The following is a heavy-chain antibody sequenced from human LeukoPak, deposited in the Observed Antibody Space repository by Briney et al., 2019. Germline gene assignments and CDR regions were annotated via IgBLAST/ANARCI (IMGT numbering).Heavy chain of an antibody. J-gene: IGHJ4*02. D-gene: IGHD2-15*01. Sequence: GESLKISCKGSGYSFTSYWIGWVRQMPGKGLEWMGIIYPGDSDTRYSPSFQGQVTISADKSISTAYLQWSSLKASDTAMYYCASGLGYCSGGSCYSIGLPDYWGQGTLVTVSS. CDR1: GYSFTSYW. CDR3: ASGLGYCSGGSCYSIGLPDY. CDR2: IYPGDSDT. V-gene: IGHV5-51*01.